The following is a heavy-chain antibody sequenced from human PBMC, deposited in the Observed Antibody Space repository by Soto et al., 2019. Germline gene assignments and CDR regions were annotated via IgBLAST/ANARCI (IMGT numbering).Heavy chain of an antibody. CDR2: VSGYNGDT. V-gene: IGHV1-18*01. D-gene: IGHD2-8*01. CDR1: GYTFSRYG. CDR3: AKNGQPPYYYYGMDV. J-gene: IGHJ6*02. Sequence: ASVKVSCKASGYTFSRYGISWVRQAPGQGLEWMGWVSGYNGDTKYAQKVQGRVTMTIDTSTYTAYMELRGLTSDDTAKYYCAKNGQPPYYYYGMDVWGQGTTVTVSS.